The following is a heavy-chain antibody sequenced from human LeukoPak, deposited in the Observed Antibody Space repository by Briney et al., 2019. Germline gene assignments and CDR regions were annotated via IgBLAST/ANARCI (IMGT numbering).Heavy chain of an antibody. J-gene: IGHJ6*02. CDR3: ARGYPTYYDFWSGYSPPSYYGMDV. D-gene: IGHD3-3*01. CDR1: GGSISSYY. CDR2: INHSGST. Sequence: SETLSLTCTVSGGSISSYYWSWIRQPPGKGLEWIGEINHSGSTNYNPSLKSRVTISVDTSKNQFCLKLSSVTAADTAVYYCARGYPTYYDFWSGYSPPSYYGMDVWGQGTTVTVSS. V-gene: IGHV4-34*01.